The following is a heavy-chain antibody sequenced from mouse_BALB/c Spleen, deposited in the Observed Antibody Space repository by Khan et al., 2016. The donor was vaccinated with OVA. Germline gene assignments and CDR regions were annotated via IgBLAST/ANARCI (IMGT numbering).Heavy chain of an antibody. Sequence: EVQLQESGPGLVKPSQSLSLTYTVTGYSITSDYAWNWIRQFPGNKLEWMGYISYSGRTSYNPSLKSRISITQNKSKNQFFLQLNSVTTEDTATYYCARSVTITTVVATDFDYWGQGTTLTVSS. V-gene: IGHV3-2*02. D-gene: IGHD1-1*01. J-gene: IGHJ2*01. CDR3: ARSVTITTVVATDFDY. CDR2: ISYSGRT. CDR1: GYSITSDYA.